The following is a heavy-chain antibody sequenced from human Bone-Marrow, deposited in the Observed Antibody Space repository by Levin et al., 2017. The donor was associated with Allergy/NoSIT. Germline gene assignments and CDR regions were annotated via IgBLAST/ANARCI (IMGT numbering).Heavy chain of an antibody. CDR3: AKESVIAVFGIVMSTYLDH. CDR1: GFKFTTYG. V-gene: IGHV3-30*18. J-gene: IGHJ5*02. Sequence: GGSLRLSCAASGFKFTTYGMHWVRQAPGKGLEWVAVISHDGTAKYYADSLKGRVTISRDNANSILHLQMTNLGTEDTAVYYCAKESVIAVFGIVMSTYLDHWGQGSLVTVSP. CDR2: ISHDGTAK. D-gene: IGHD3-3*01.